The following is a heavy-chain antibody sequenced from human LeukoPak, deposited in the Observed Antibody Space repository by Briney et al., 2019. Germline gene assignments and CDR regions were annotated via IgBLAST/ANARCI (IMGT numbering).Heavy chain of an antibody. D-gene: IGHD2-15*01. CDR1: GGSFSGYY. Sequence: SETLSLTCAVYGGSFSGYYWSWIRQPPGKGLEWIGEINHSGSTNYNPSLKSRVTISVDTSKNQFSLKLSSVTAADTAVYYCARSDCSGGSCYRRFDYWGQGTLVTVPS. J-gene: IGHJ4*02. CDR2: INHSGST. V-gene: IGHV4-34*01. CDR3: ARSDCSGGSCYRRFDY.